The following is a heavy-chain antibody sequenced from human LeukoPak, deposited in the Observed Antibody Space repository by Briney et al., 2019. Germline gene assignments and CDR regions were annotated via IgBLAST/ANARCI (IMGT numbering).Heavy chain of an antibody. D-gene: IGHD4-23*01. CDR1: GGSISSGSYY. Sequence: NPSETLSLTCTVSGGSISSGSYYWGWIRQPPGKGLEWIGSIYYSVTTYYNPSLKSRVTISVDTSKNQFSLKLNSVTAADTAVYYCARDRLRWPKIDYWGQGTLVTVSS. V-gene: IGHV4-39*07. CDR3: ARDRLRWPKIDY. J-gene: IGHJ4*02. CDR2: IYYSVTT.